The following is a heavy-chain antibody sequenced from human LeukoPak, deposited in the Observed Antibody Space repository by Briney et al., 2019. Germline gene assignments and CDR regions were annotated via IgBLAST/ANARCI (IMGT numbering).Heavy chain of an antibody. CDR1: GYTFTNYG. J-gene: IGHJ4*02. D-gene: IGHD3-10*01. CDR2: ISAYNGKT. CDR3: ARDGLLWFGEFPNYFDY. Sequence: ASVKVSCKASGYTFTNYGISGVRQAPGQGLEGMGGISAYNGKTNYAQKLQGRVTMATDTSTSTAYMELRSLRSDDTAVYYCARDGLLWFGEFPNYFDYWGQGTLVTVSS. V-gene: IGHV1-18*01.